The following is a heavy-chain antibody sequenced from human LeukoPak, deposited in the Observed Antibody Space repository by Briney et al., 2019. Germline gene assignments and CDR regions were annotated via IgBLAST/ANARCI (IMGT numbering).Heavy chain of an antibody. V-gene: IGHV1-2*02. CDR2: INVHTGVA. CDR1: GYTFTGYN. CDR3: ARTHYDSSAYYSPAGY. J-gene: IGHJ4*02. D-gene: IGHD3-22*01. Sequence: GASVKVSCKASGYTFTGYNMRWVRQAPGQGLEWMGWINVHTGVAHYAQQFHGRVTMTRDTSISTAYMELSRLRSDVTAVFYCARTHYDSSAYYSPAGYWGQGTLVTVSS.